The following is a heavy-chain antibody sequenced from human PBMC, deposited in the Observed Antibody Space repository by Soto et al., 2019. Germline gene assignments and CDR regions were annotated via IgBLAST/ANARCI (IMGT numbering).Heavy chain of an antibody. CDR3: ARDGAVAVAVDAFDL. CDR1: GFRFDEFG. Sequence: EVELVESGGGVVRPGGSLRLACAASGFRFDEFGMSWVRQAPGKGLDWVSGITWNSGSTGYADSVKGRFRISRDNAKNSLYLQMDSLRAEDTAFYYCARDGAVAVAVDAFDLWGQGTMVTVSS. J-gene: IGHJ3*01. CDR2: ITWNSGST. D-gene: IGHD6-19*01. V-gene: IGHV3-20*04.